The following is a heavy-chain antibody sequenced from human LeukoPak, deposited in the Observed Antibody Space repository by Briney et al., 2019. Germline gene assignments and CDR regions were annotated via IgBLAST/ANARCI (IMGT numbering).Heavy chain of an antibody. CDR3: ARHGDYYDSSGYYYVLNAFDI. CDR2: IYYSGST. V-gene: IGHV4-59*08. CDR1: GGSISSYY. D-gene: IGHD3-22*01. J-gene: IGHJ3*02. Sequence: SETLSLTCTVSGGSISSYYWSWIRQPPGRGLEGIGYIYYSGSTNYNPSLKSRVTISVDTSKNQFSLKLSSVTSADTAVYYCARHGDYYDSSGYYYVLNAFDIWGQGTMVTVSS.